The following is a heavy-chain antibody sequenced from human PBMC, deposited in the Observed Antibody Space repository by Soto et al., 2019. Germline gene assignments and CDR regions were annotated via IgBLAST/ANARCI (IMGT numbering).Heavy chain of an antibody. CDR2: ISDSGVST. V-gene: IGHV3-23*01. CDR1: GFTFRSYA. D-gene: IGHD4-4*01. Sequence: PGGSLRLSCAASGFTFRSYAMSWVRQAPGKGLEWVSSISDSGVSTYYADSVKGRFTISRDNSRNTLYLQMTRLRAEDTAVFFCAKLVDYIVYFDSWGQGTLVTVSS. J-gene: IGHJ4*02. CDR3: AKLVDYIVYFDS.